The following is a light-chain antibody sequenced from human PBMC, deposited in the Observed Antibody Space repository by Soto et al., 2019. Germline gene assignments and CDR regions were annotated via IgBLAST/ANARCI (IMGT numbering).Light chain of an antibody. CDR2: DIN. J-gene: IGLJ3*02. CDR1: TGTVPSGHY. V-gene: IGLV7-46*01. CDR3: LLTYIGSRV. Sequence: QAVVTQEPSLTVSPGGTVPLTCASSTGTVPSGHYPYWFQQKPGQAPRTLIYDINKKQSWTPARFSGSLLGGKAALTLSSAQPEDEADYYCLLTYIGSRVFGGGTKLTVL.